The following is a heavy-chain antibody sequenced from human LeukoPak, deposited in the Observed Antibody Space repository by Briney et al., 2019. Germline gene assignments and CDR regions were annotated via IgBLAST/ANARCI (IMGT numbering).Heavy chain of an antibody. Sequence: GASVRVSCKPSGGTFNKSGFSWVRQAPGQGLEWMGRIVPILGIPNYAQKFQGRVTITADKSTNTDYMELSSLRSDDTAMYYCARDFTDDAFDIWGQGTMVTVS. D-gene: IGHD3-16*01. CDR2: IVPILGIP. CDR3: ARDFTDDAFDI. V-gene: IGHV1-69*04. J-gene: IGHJ3*02. CDR1: GGTFNKSG.